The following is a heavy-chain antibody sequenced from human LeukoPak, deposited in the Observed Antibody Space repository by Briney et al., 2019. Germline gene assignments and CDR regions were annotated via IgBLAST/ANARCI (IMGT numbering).Heavy chain of an antibody. CDR1: GGSTSSGDYY. Sequence: SSETLSLTCTVSGGSTSSGDYYWRWIRQPPGKGLEWIGYIYYSGSTYYNPSLKSRVTISVDTSKNQFSLKLSSVTAADTAVYYCARAVDYNWFDPWGQGTLVTVSS. V-gene: IGHV4-30-4*01. J-gene: IGHJ5*02. CDR3: ARAVDYNWFDP. D-gene: IGHD4/OR15-4a*01. CDR2: IYYSGST.